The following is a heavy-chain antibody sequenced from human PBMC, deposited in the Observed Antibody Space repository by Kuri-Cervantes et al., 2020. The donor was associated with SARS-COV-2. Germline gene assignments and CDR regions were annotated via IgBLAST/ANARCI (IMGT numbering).Heavy chain of an antibody. Sequence: ASVKVSCKASGYTFTSYAMHWVRQAPGQRLEWMGWINAGNGNTKYSQKFQGRVTITRDTSASTAYMELSRLRSDDTAVYYCARGSSIVLRFLEWLYYFGYWGQGTLVTVSS. D-gene: IGHD3-3*01. CDR1: GYTFTSYA. V-gene: IGHV1-3*01. J-gene: IGHJ4*02. CDR3: ARGSSIVLRFLEWLYYFGY. CDR2: INAGNGNT.